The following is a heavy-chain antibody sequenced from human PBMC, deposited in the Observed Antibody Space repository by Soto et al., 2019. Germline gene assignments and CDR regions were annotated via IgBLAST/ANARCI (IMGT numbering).Heavy chain of an antibody. J-gene: IGHJ3*02. Sequence: QVQLVQSGAEVKKPGSSVKVSCKASGGTFSRHTLSWVRQAPGQGLAWMGRINPTLGTANYAQKFQGRVTFTADLSTSTAFMDLSSLRTDDTAVYYCARDFEIAMSGNAFDIWGQGTMVTVSS. D-gene: IGHD6-19*01. CDR3: ARDFEIAMSGNAFDI. V-gene: IGHV1-69*08. CDR2: INPTLGTA. CDR1: GGTFSRHT.